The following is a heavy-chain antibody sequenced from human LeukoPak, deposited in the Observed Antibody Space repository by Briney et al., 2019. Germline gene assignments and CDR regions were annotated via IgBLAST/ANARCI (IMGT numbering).Heavy chain of an antibody. CDR3: AIAAAGTEDDNWYFDL. D-gene: IGHD6-13*01. Sequence: GESLKISCKGSGYSFTSYWIGWVRQMPGKGLEWMGIIYPGDSDTRYSPSFQGQVTISADKSISTAYLQWSSLKASDTAMYYCAIAAAGTEDDNWYFDLWGRGTLVTVSS. CDR1: GYSFTSYW. CDR2: IYPGDSDT. J-gene: IGHJ2*01. V-gene: IGHV5-51*01.